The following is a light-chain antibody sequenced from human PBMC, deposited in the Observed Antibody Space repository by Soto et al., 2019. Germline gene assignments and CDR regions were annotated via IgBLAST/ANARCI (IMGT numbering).Light chain of an antibody. CDR1: QGISSY. CDR3: QQYYSYPPST. CDR2: AAS. V-gene: IGKV1-8*01. Sequence: AIRMTQSPSSLSASTGDRVTITCRASQGISSYLAWYQQKPGKAPKLLIYAASTLHSGVPSRFSGSGSGTDFTLTISCLQSEDFATYYCQQYYSYPPSTFGQGTRLEIK. J-gene: IGKJ5*01.